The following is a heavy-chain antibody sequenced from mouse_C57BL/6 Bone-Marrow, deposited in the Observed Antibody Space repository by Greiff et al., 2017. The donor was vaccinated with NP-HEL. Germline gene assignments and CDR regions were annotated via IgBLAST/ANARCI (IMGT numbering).Heavy chain of an antibody. D-gene: IGHD2-3*01. Sequence: VQLQQSGAELVRPGASVKLSCKASGYTFTDYYINWVKQRPGQGLEWIARIYPGSGNTYYNEKFKGKATLTAEKSSSTAYMQLSSLTSEDSAVYFCARLALYDGYYVSYAMDYWGQGTSVTVSS. V-gene: IGHV1-76*01. CDR1: GYTFTDYY. J-gene: IGHJ4*01. CDR2: IYPGSGNT. CDR3: ARLALYDGYYVSYAMDY.